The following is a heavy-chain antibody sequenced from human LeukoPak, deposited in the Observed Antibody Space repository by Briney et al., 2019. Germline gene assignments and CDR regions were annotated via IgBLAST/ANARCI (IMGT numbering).Heavy chain of an antibody. D-gene: IGHD2-15*01. CDR2: IDPIDSYT. CDR3: ARLVVVGQDYFDY. V-gene: IGHV5-10-1*01. CDR1: GYSFTNCW. Sequence: GGSLRLSCKGSGYSFTNCWISWVRQMPGKGLEWMGRIDPIDSYTNYSPSFQGHVTISLDKSISTAFLQLSSLKASDTAMYYCARLVVVGQDYFDYWGQGTLVTVSS. J-gene: IGHJ4*02.